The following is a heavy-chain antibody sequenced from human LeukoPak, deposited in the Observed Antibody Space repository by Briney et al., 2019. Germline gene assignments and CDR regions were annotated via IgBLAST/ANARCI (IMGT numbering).Heavy chain of an antibody. V-gene: IGHV1-2*02. CDR1: RYTFTAYY. CDR3: ARDFSLSGSYSFDY. Sequence: ASVKVSCTASRYTFTAYYIHWVRQAPGQGLEWMGWIDPYSGGTNYAQKFQARVTMTRDTSISTASMELSRLRSDDTAVYYCARDFSLSGSYSFDYWGQGTLITVSS. J-gene: IGHJ4*02. CDR2: IDPYSGGT. D-gene: IGHD1-26*01.